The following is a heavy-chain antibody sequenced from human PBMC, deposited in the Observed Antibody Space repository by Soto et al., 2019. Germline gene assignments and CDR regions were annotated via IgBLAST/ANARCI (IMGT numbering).Heavy chain of an antibody. J-gene: IGHJ4*02. D-gene: IGHD3-22*01. Sequence: QVQLVESGGGVVQPGRSLRLSCTASGFSVSTHVIHWVRQAPGKGLEWVAVLWYDGSREYYAESVKGRFTISRDNSKNTMYLQIYCLRAEDTAVYYCARVRRYDTWYFDYYGQGTLATVSS. CDR3: ARVRRYDTWYFDY. V-gene: IGHV3-33*01. CDR2: LWYDGSRE. CDR1: GFSVSTHV.